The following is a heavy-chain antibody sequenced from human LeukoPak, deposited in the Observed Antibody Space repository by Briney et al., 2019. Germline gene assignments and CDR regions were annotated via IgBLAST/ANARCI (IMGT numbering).Heavy chain of an antibody. D-gene: IGHD1-26*01. CDR2: IYYSGST. Sequence: TSETLSLTCTISGGSISSYYWSWIRQPPGKGLEWIGYIYYSGSTNYNPSLKSRVTISVDTSKNQFSLKLSSVTAADTAVYYCARAGGRIGFDPWGQGTLVTVSS. CDR3: ARAGGRIGFDP. J-gene: IGHJ5*02. V-gene: IGHV4-59*01. CDR1: GGSISSYY.